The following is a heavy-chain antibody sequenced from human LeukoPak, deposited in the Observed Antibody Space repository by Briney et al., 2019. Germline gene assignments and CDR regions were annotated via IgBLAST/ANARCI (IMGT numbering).Heavy chain of an antibody. Sequence: KPSETLSLTCTVSGGSISSGSYYWSWIRQPAGKGLEWIGRIYTSGSTNYNPSLKSRVTISVDTSKNQFSLKLSSVTAADTAVYYCARIPAAIGIYYYYYMDVWGKGTTVTVSS. J-gene: IGHJ6*03. V-gene: IGHV4-61*02. CDR3: ARIPAAIGIYYYYYMDV. CDR2: IYTSGST. D-gene: IGHD2-2*01. CDR1: GGSISSGSYY.